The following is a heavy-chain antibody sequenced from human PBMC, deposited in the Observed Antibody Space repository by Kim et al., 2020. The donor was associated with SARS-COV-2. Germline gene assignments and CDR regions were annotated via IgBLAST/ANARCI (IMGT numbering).Heavy chain of an antibody. CDR2: K. V-gene: IGHV3-7*01. D-gene: IGHD6-13*01. Sequence: KYYVDSVKGRFTISRDNAKNSLYLQMNSLRAEDTAVYYCARGSGAAAGRYWGQGTLVTVSS. J-gene: IGHJ4*02. CDR3: ARGSGAAAGRY.